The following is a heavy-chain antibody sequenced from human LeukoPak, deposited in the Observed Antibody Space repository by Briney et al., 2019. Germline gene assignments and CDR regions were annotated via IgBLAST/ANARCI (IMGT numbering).Heavy chain of an antibody. V-gene: IGHV1-18*04. Sequence: ASVKVSCEASGFTFNSYGFSWVRQAPGQGLEWMAWISADGGNTKYAQNLQGRVIMTTDRSTGTAYVELTSLRSDDAAVYYCARDRRGYSAYDGEGFDYWGQGTLVTVSS. CDR3: ARDRRGYSAYDGEGFDY. J-gene: IGHJ4*02. D-gene: IGHD5-12*01. CDR1: GFTFNSYG. CDR2: ISADGGNT.